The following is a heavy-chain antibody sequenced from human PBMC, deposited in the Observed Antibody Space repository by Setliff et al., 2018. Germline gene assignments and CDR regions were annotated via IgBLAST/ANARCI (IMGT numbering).Heavy chain of an antibody. V-gene: IGHV3-7*01. CDR3: ARGFWSGYSAAFDL. CDR1: GFTFSTFY. CDR2: INPDGSEK. Sequence: PGGSLRLSCTTSGFTFSTFYMNWLRQAPGKGLEWVANINPDGSEKDYPDSVQGRFTISRDNAKNSMYLQISSLRPEDTALYYCARGFWSGYSAAFDLWGQGTMVTVSS. J-gene: IGHJ3*01. D-gene: IGHD3-3*01.